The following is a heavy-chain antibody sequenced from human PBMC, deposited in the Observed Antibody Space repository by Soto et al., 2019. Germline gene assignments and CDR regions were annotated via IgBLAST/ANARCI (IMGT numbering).Heavy chain of an antibody. Sequence: QVQLVESGGGLVKPGGSLRLSCAASGFTFSDYYMSWIRQAPGKGLEWVSYISSSSSSTTYADSVKGRFTISRDNAKNSLYLQMNSRRAEDTAVYYCARYYYASGSYHYYFDYWGQGTLVTVSS. V-gene: IGHV3-11*06. CDR3: ARYYYASGSYHYYFDY. J-gene: IGHJ4*02. CDR1: GFTFSDYY. D-gene: IGHD3-10*01. CDR2: ISSSSSST.